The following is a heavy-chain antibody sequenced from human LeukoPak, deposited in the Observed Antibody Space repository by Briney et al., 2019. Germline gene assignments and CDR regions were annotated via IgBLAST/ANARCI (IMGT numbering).Heavy chain of an antibody. J-gene: IGHJ4*02. V-gene: IGHV4-38-2*02. CDR3: ARDLIRGLVARGFDY. D-gene: IGHD3-10*01. CDR2: ISHGGST. CDR1: GYSISIDNY. Sequence: SETLSLTCGVSGYSISIDNYWGWIRHPPGKGLEWLGSISHGGSTFYNPSLKSRVTILLDTSKNHFSLKLRTVTAADTAAYYCARDLIRGLVARGFDYWGQGILVTVSS.